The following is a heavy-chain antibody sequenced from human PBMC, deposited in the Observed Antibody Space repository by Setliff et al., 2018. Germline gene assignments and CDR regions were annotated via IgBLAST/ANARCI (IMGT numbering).Heavy chain of an antibody. V-gene: IGHV1-24*01. D-gene: IGHD3-22*01. CDR1: GYTFTSYG. J-gene: IGHJ5*02. Sequence: ASVKVSCKASGYTFTSYGISWVRQAPGKGLEWMGGFDPEDGETIYAQKFQGRVTMTEDTSTDTAYMELSSLRSEDTAVYYCATGGSSGYYYNWFDPWGQGTLVTVSS. CDR2: FDPEDGET. CDR3: ATGGSSGYYYNWFDP.